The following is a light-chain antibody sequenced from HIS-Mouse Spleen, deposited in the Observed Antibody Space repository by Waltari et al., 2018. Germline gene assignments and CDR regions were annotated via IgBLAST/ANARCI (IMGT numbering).Light chain of an antibody. Sequence: QSVLTQPPSVSAAPGPKVTISCSGSSSNIGHNNVYWYPQLPGTAPKLLIYDNNKRPSGIPDRFSGSKSGTSATLGITGLQTGDEADYYCGTWDSSLSAWVFGGGTKLTVL. J-gene: IGLJ3*02. CDR2: DNN. V-gene: IGLV1-51*01. CDR3: GTWDSSLSAWV. CDR1: SSNIGHNN.